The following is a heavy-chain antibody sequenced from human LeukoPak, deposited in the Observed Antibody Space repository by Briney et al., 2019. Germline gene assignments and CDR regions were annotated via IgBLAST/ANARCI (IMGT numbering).Heavy chain of an antibody. CDR2: ISSSSSYI. CDR1: GFTFSSYS. CDR3: ARDRSLLDGAYDAFDI. Sequence: GGSLRLSCAASGFTFSSYSMNWDRQAPGKGLEWVSSISSSSSYIYYADSVKGRFTISRDNAKNSLYLQMNSLRAEDTAVYYCARDRSLLDGAYDAFDIWGQGTMVTVSS. D-gene: IGHD2-21*01. J-gene: IGHJ3*02. V-gene: IGHV3-21*01.